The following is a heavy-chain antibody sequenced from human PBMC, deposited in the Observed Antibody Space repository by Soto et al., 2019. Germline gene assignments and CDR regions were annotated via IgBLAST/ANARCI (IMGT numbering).Heavy chain of an antibody. Sequence: GESLKISCKGSGYSFTTYWIGWVRQMPGKGLEWMGIIYPADSDTRYSPSFQGQVTISADKSISTAYLQWSSLKASDTAIYYCARHVTIFGVVSPGDYYYYYMDVWGKGTTVTVSS. CDR1: GYSFTTYW. D-gene: IGHD3-3*01. CDR2: IYPADSDT. CDR3: ARHVTIFGVVSPGDYYYYYMDV. V-gene: IGHV5-51*01. J-gene: IGHJ6*03.